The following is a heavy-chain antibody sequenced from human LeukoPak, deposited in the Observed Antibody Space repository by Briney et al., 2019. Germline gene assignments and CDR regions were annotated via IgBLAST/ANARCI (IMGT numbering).Heavy chain of an antibody. Sequence: PGGSLRLSCAASGFTFSSYSMNWVRQAPGKGLEWVSYITSGSGIIYYADSVKGRFTISRDNAKNSLYLQMNSLRAEDTAVYYCASRANQRAIDYWGQGTLVTVSS. CDR3: ASRANQRAIDY. CDR2: ITSGSGII. CDR1: GFTFSSYS. D-gene: IGHD4/OR15-4a*01. V-gene: IGHV3-48*01. J-gene: IGHJ4*02.